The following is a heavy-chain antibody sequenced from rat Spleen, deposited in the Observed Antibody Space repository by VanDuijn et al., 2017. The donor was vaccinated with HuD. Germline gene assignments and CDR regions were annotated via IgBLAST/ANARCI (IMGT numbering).Heavy chain of an antibody. Sequence: EVQLVESGGDLVQPGRSLKLSCAASGFTFSDYNMAWVRQAPKKGLEWVATISYDGSSTYYRDSVKGRFTISRDNAKSTLYLQMDSLRSEDTATYYCTRGGFFRCWGQGVMVTVSS. J-gene: IGHJ2*01. CDR1: GFTFSDYN. D-gene: IGHD1-6*01. CDR2: ISYDGSST. V-gene: IGHV5-7*01. CDR3: TRGGFFRC.